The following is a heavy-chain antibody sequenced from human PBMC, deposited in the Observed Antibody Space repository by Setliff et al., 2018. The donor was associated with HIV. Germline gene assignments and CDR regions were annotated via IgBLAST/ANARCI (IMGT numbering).Heavy chain of an antibody. CDR3: ARRGWNGYKAFDY. CDR2: INHSGTT. Sequence: PSETLSLTCAVYGGSFSGYYWTWIRQPPGKGLEWIGEINHSGTTNHNPSLKSRVAMSVDMSKYQFSLKLTSVTAADTAVYYCARRGWNGYKAFDYWGQGTLVTVSS. J-gene: IGHJ4*02. V-gene: IGHV4-34*01. CDR1: GGSFSGYY. D-gene: IGHD5-12*01.